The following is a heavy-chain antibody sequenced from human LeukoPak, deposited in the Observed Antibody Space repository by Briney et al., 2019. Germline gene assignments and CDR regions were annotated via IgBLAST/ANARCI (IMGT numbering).Heavy chain of an antibody. CDR3: ATRDRWLQFPFDS. CDR2: IIPIFGTA. D-gene: IGHD5-24*01. Sequence: RASVKVSCKDSGGTFSSYAISWVRQAPGQGLEWMGGIIPIFGTANYAQKFQGRVTITTDESTSTAYMELSSLRSEDTAVYYCATRDRWLQFPFDSWGQGTLVTVSS. CDR1: GGTFSSYA. J-gene: IGHJ4*02. V-gene: IGHV1-69*05.